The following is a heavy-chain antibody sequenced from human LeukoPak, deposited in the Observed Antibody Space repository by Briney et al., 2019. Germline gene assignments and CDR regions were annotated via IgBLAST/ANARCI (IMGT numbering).Heavy chain of an antibody. V-gene: IGHV3-30-3*01. CDR2: ISYDGSNK. D-gene: IGHD6-13*01. Sequence: GGSLRLSCAASGFTFSSYAMHWVRQAPGKGLEWVAVISYDGSNKYYADSVKGRFTISRDNSKNTLYLQMNSLRAEDTAVYYCAKDYSSSGIDYWGQGTLVTVSS. CDR3: AKDYSSSGIDY. CDR1: GFTFSSYA. J-gene: IGHJ4*02.